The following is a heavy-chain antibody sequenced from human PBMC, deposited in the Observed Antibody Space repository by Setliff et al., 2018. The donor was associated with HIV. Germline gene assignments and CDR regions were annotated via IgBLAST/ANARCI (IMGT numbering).Heavy chain of an antibody. D-gene: IGHD6-19*01. CDR1: GGSISSYY. CDR2: IYTSGST. V-gene: IGHV4-4*08. CDR3: ARVAGTGFDY. J-gene: IGHJ4*02. Sequence: PSETLSLTCTVSGGSISSYYWSWIRQPPGKGLEWIGYIYTSGSTNYNPSLKSRVTISVDTSKNQFSLKLSSVTAADTAVYYCARVAGTGFDYWGQGTLVTVSS.